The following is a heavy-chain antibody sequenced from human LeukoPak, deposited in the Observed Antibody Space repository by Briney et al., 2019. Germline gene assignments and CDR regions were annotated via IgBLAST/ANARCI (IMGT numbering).Heavy chain of an antibody. V-gene: IGHV1-2*02. CDR2: INPNSGGT. D-gene: IGHD5-18*01. CDR1: GYTFTGYY. Sequence: ASVKVSCKASGYTFTGYYMHWVRQAPGQGLEWMGWINPNSGGTNYAQKFQGRVTMTRDTSISTAYMELSRLRSDDTAVYYCARERGGDSSDAFDIWGQGTMVTVSS. J-gene: IGHJ3*02. CDR3: ARERGGDSSDAFDI.